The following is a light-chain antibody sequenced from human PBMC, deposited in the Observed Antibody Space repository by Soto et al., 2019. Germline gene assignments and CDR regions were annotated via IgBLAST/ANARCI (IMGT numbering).Light chain of an antibody. J-gene: IGKJ5*01. Sequence: EIVMTQSPATLSVSPGDRATITCRASQSVNSGLAWYQQKPGQPPKLLIYEASTIASGIPARFSGSQSGTEFTLTISSLLSEDFAAYYCQHYRMSSNTFGQGTRLEIK. CDR3: QHYRMSSNT. CDR1: QSVNSG. V-gene: IGKV3D-15*01. CDR2: EAS.